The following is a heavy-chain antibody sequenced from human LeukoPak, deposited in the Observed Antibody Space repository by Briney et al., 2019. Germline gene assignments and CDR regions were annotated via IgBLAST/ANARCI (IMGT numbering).Heavy chain of an antibody. Sequence: ASVKVSCKASGYTFTSYDINWVRQATGQGLEWMGWMNPNSGNTGYAQKFQGRVTMTRNTSISTAYMELSSLRSEDTAVYYCARGPSAARRVWFDPWGQGTLVTVSS. J-gene: IGHJ5*02. CDR1: GYTFTSYD. V-gene: IGHV1-8*01. D-gene: IGHD6-13*01. CDR3: ARGPSAARRVWFDP. CDR2: MNPNSGNT.